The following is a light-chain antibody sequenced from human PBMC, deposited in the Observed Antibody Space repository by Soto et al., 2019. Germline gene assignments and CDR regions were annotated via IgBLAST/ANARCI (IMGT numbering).Light chain of an antibody. J-gene: IGKJ5*01. CDR2: GAS. CDR1: QSVSSNY. Sequence: EIVLTQSPGTLSLSPGERATLSCRASQSVSSNYLAWYQQKPGQAPSLLIYGASSRATGILDRFSGSGSGTDFTLTISSLEPEDFGMYFCQQYGNSAPITFGQGTRVEIE. CDR3: QQYGNSAPIT. V-gene: IGKV3-20*01.